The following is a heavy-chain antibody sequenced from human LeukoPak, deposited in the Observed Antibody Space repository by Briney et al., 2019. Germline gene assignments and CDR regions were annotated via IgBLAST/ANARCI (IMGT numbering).Heavy chain of an antibody. V-gene: IGHV3-23*01. CDR2: ISGSGGAT. D-gene: IGHD3-22*01. CDR1: GFTFSTYA. J-gene: IGHJ4*02. CDR3: AKGGAVIRSAFDY. Sequence: GGSLRLSCAASGFTFSTYAMNWVRQAPGKGLEWVSGISGSGGATYYGDSVKGRFTISRDYSKNTLYVQMNSLRAEDTAVYYCAKGGAVIRSAFDYWGQGTLVTVSS.